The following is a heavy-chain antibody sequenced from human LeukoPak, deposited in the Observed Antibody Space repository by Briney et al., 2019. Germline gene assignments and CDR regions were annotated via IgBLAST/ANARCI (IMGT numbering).Heavy chain of an antibody. V-gene: IGHV4-30-2*01. Sequence: SETLSLTCTVSGGSISSSSYSWSWIRQPPGKGLEWIGYIYHSGSTYYNPSLKSRVTISVDRSKNQFSLKLSSVTAADTAVYYCARGSYDIGSENWFDPWGQGTLVTVSS. D-gene: IGHD3-9*01. CDR2: IYHSGST. CDR1: GGSISSSSYS. CDR3: ARGSYDIGSENWFDP. J-gene: IGHJ5*02.